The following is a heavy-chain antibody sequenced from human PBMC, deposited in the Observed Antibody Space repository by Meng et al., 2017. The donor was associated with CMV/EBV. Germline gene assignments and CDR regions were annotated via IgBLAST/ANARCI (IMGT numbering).Heavy chain of an antibody. CDR3: ARYRETDYCSSTSCPPYYYYGMDV. J-gene: IGHJ6*02. D-gene: IGHD2-2*01. V-gene: IGHV1-18*01. Sequence: ASVKVSCKASGYTFTSYGISWVRQAPGQVLEWMGWISAYNGNTNYAQKLQGRVTMTTDTSTSTAYMELRSLRSDDTAVYYCARYRETDYCSSTSCPPYYYYGMDVWGQGTTVTVSS. CDR1: GYTFTSYG. CDR2: ISAYNGNT.